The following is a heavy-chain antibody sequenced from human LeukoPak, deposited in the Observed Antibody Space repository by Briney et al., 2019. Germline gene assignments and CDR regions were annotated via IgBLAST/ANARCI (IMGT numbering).Heavy chain of an antibody. V-gene: IGHV4-39*01. D-gene: IGHD5-12*01. J-gene: IGHJ5*02. CDR1: GDSIAATSYY. CDR3: ARQIRYTYDPNWFHP. Sequence: SETLSLTCSVSGDSIAATSYYWAWIRQPPGKGLEWIGSIYYSGNTNYDPSLQSRVTISVDTSKNQFSLCLSSVTAADTAVYYCARQIRYTYDPNWFHPWGQGTLVTVSS. CDR2: IYYSGNT.